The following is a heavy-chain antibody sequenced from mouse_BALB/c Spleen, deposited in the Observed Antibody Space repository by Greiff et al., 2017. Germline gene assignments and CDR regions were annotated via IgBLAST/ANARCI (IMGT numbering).Heavy chain of an antibody. CDR1: GYTFTSYG. Sequence: LQQPGSELVRPGASVKLSCKASGYTFTSYGMHWVKQRHGQGLEWIGNIYPGSGSTNYDEKFKSKGTLTVDTSSSTAYMHLSSLTTEDSAVVYCTRGYHAMDYWGQGTSVTGSS. V-gene: IGHV1S22*01. J-gene: IGHJ4*01. CDR3: TRGYHAMDY. CDR2: IYPGSGST.